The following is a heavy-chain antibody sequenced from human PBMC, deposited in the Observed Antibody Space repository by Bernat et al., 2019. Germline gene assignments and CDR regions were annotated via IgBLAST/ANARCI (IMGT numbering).Heavy chain of an antibody. CDR3: AQGSTMISLADVPDY. V-gene: IGHV3-30*18. CDR2: TSHDGSKR. J-gene: IGHJ4*02. CDR1: GFTFSSYG. Sequence: VQLLESGGGVVQPGGSLRLSCAASGFTFSSYGMHWVRQAPGKGLEWVTLTSHDGSKRSYADSVKGRFTISRDNSRNTLYLQMNSLRPEDTAVYFCAQGSTMISLADVPDYWGQGTLVTVSS. D-gene: IGHD5/OR15-5a*01.